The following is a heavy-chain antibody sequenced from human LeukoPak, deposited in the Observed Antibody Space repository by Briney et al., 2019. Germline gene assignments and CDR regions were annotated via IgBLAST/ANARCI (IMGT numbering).Heavy chain of an antibody. Sequence: GGSLGLFCEASGLTFSNYAISWVRQAPGKGLEWVSVISGSGATTDHADSVMGRFTISRDNSKNTLYLQLDSLRADDTAVYFCAKGLWGAYYYGMDVWGQGTTVTVSS. CDR3: AKGLWGAYYYGMDV. V-gene: IGHV3-23*01. CDR2: ISGSGATT. CDR1: GLTFSNYA. D-gene: IGHD3-16*01. J-gene: IGHJ6*02.